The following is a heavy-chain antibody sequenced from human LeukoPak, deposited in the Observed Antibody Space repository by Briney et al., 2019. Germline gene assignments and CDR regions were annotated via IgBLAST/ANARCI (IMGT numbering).Heavy chain of an antibody. CDR3: ARGKGPSKTYYYDSSGYFREPYWDY. D-gene: IGHD3-22*01. CDR1: GDSISSNNYY. Sequence: PSETLSLTCTVSGDSISSNNYYWGWIRQPPGKGLEWIGSISYSGSTYYNPSLKSRVTISLDTSKNQFSLKLSSVTAADTAVYYCARGKGPSKTYYYDSSGYFREPYWDYWGQGTLVTVSS. CDR2: ISYSGST. J-gene: IGHJ4*02. V-gene: IGHV4-39*07.